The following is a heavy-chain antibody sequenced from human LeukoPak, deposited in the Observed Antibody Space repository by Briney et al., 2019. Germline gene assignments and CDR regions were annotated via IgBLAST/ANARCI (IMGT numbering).Heavy chain of an antibody. J-gene: IGHJ5*02. CDR1: GFTVSSNY. Sequence: PGGSLRHSCAASGFTVSSNYMSWVRQAPGKGLEWVSVIYSGGSTYYADSVKGRFTISRDNSKNTLYLQMNSLRAEDTAVYYCARYDYGDYLGWFDPWGQGTLVTVSS. CDR3: ARYDYGDYLGWFDP. V-gene: IGHV3-66*01. CDR2: IYSGGST. D-gene: IGHD4-17*01.